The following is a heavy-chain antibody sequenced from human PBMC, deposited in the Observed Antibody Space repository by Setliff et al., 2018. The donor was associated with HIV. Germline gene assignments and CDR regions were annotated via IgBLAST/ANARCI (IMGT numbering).Heavy chain of an antibody. CDR3: ARGFLSIFGVVSYFDY. V-gene: IGHV4-59*11. J-gene: IGHJ4*02. Sequence: LSLTCTVSGGSISSHYWSWIRQPPGKGLEWIGFISYSGSPNSNPSLKSRVTISVDTSKNQFSLKLSSVTAADTAVYYCARGFLSIFGVVSYFDYWGQGTLVTVSS. D-gene: IGHD3-3*01. CDR2: ISYSGSP. CDR1: GGSISSHY.